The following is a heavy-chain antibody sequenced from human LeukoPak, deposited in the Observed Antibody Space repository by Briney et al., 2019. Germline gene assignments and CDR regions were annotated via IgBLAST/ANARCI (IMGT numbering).Heavy chain of an antibody. CDR3: ARVGGYYDSSGYYSYDAFDI. Sequence: SGTLSLNCGVSGGSITQTNYWTWVRQPPGKGLEWIGEVNLQGSTNYNPSLMGRVAISVHTSENHVSLQLTSVTAADTAVYYCARVGGYYDSSGYYSYDAFDIWGQGTMVTVSS. CDR1: GGSITQTNY. J-gene: IGHJ3*02. V-gene: IGHV4-4*02. CDR2: VNLQGST. D-gene: IGHD3-22*01.